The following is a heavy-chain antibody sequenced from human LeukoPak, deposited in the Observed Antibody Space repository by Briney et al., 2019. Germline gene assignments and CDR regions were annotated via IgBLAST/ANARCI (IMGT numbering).Heavy chain of an antibody. Sequence: GGSLRLSCAASGFIFNDYYMTWFRQAPGKGPEWVSYITNSGTTIHRESVTGRFTISRDNAKNSLYLQMNSLRVEDTALYYCAREWGRWGGQGTMVIVSS. D-gene: IGHD3-16*01. J-gene: IGHJ3*01. CDR2: ITNSGTTI. CDR3: AREWGRW. V-gene: IGHV3-11*04. CDR1: GFIFNDYY.